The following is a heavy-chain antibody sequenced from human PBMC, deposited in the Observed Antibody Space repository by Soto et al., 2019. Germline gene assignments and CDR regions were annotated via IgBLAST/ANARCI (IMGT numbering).Heavy chain of an antibody. J-gene: IGHJ5*02. V-gene: IGHV3-23*01. Sequence: EVQLLEAGGGLVQPGGSLRLSCAASGFTVSNYAIRWVRQAPGQGLEWVSSITGSGDTTYYADSVKGPFTISRDNSKNTVYLQMNSLRVEDTAVYYCAKDPLKYSSSWYLEWWFDPWGQGTLVPVSS. CDR1: GFTVSNYA. CDR2: ITGSGDTT. CDR3: AKDPLKYSSSWYLEWWFDP. D-gene: IGHD6-13*01.